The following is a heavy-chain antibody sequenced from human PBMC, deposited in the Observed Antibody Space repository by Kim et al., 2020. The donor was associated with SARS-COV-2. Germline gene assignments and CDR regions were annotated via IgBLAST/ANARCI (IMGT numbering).Heavy chain of an antibody. J-gene: IGHJ4*02. V-gene: IGHV3-53*01. CDR1: GFTVSSNY. Sequence: GGSLRLSCAAYGFTVSSNYLTWVRQAPGKGLEWVSIIYSDGSTNYADSVKGRFTISRDNFKDTLYLQMNSLRAEDTAVYYCARLSTTWFYFDYWGRGTLV. CDR3: ARLSTTWFYFDY. D-gene: IGHD6-13*01. CDR2: IYSDGST.